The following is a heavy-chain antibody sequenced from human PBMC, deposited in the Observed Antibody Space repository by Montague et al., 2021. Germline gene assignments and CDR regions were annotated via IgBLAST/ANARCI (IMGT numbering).Heavy chain of an antibody. Sequence: SETLSLTCAVSGGSISSSNWWSWVRQPPGKGLEWIGEIYHSGNTNYNPFLKSRVTISVDKSKNQSSLKLRSVTAADTAVYYCARDRWFGELSIWGQGTLVPVSS. D-gene: IGHD3-10*01. J-gene: IGHJ4*02. V-gene: IGHV4-4*02. CDR3: ARDRWFGELSI. CDR1: GGSISSSNW. CDR2: IYHSGNT.